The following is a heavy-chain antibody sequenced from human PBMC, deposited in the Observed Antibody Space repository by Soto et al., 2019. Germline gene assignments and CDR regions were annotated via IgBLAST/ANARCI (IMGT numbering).Heavy chain of an antibody. Sequence: QTGTVAWAISGDSVPDNSDACNWIRHSPSRGLEWLGRTYYRSKWNNDYAISVKSRITINPDTSKNQFSLQLKSVTPEDTAVYSCARDVATVAGSLGDAFDVWGQGTMVTVSS. V-gene: IGHV6-1*01. J-gene: IGHJ3*01. CDR2: TYYRSKWNN. CDR1: GDSVPDNSDA. CDR3: ARDVATVAGSLGDAFDV. D-gene: IGHD6-19*01.